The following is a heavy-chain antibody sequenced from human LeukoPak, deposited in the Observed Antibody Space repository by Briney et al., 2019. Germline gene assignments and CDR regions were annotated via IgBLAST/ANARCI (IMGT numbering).Heavy chain of an antibody. Sequence: SETLSLTCTVSGVSISTSFYYWGWIRQPPGKGLEWIGTIYYSGSTYYNPSFKSRVTISVDTSKNQFSLKLSSVTAADTAVYYCARVRHCSSTSCYTFDPWGQGTLVTVSS. D-gene: IGHD2-2*01. CDR3: ARVRHCSSTSCYTFDP. V-gene: IGHV4-39*01. CDR1: GVSISTSFYY. J-gene: IGHJ5*02. CDR2: IYYSGST.